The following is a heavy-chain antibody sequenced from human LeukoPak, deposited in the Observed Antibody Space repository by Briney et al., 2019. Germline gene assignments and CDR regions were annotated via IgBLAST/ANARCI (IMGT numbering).Heavy chain of an antibody. CDR2: IYYSGIS. V-gene: IGHV4-59*11. CDR1: VGSISNHY. CDR3: ARDMLGYYSGSGNYGSFDT. D-gene: IGHD3-10*01. Sequence: KASETLSLTCTLSVGSISNHYLTSSRESPGKGVEGIGYIYYSGISDYNPSLRSRVTMSVDTSKNQFSLKLNSLTAADTAVYYCARDMLGYYSGSGNYGSFDTWGQGTLVTVSS. J-gene: IGHJ5*02.